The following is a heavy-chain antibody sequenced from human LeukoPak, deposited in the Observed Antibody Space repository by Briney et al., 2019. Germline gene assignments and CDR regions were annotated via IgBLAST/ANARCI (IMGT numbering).Heavy chain of an antibody. V-gene: IGHV4-59*08. D-gene: IGHD4-17*01. CDR1: GGSFSSYY. CDR2: INYSGSA. J-gene: IGHJ3*02. CDR3: ARHNYDDYVFDI. Sequence: LETLSLTCTVSGGSFSSYYFSWIRQSPGKGLEWIAYINYSGSANYNPSLKSRITMSVDTSKQFSLRLSSVTAADTAVYYCARHNYDDYVFDIWGQGTKVTVSS.